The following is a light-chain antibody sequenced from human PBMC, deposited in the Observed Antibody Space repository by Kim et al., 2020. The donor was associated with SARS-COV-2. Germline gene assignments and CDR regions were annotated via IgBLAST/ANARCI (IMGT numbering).Light chain of an antibody. CDR1: QSIYSY. J-gene: IGKJ5*01. CDR3: QQFYTYPIT. V-gene: IGKV1-5*03. Sequence: ASVGDRVTITCRASQSIYSYLAWYQRKPGNVPKILIYKASTLESGVPSRFSGSESGTEFTLTISSLQPDDFATYYCQQFYTYPITFGQGTRLEIK. CDR2: KAS.